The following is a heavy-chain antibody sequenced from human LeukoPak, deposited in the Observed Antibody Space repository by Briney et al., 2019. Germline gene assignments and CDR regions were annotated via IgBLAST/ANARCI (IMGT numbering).Heavy chain of an antibody. J-gene: IGHJ4*02. Sequence: SQTLSLTCTVSGGSISSGSYYWSWIRQPAGKGLEWIGRIYTSGSTHYNPSLKSRVTISVDTSKNQFSLKLSSVTAADTAVYYCARDRSVGVLPAPPFDFWGQGTLVTVSS. CDR2: IYTSGST. V-gene: IGHV4-61*02. CDR3: ARDRSVGVLPAPPFDF. CDR1: GGSISSGSYY. D-gene: IGHD6-6*01.